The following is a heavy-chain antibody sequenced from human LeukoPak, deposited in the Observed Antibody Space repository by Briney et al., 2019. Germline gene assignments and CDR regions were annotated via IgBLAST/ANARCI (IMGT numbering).Heavy chain of an antibody. J-gene: IGHJ4*02. D-gene: IGHD5-12*01. CDR2: ISSSTGYT. CDR1: GFTFSSSA. CDR3: AKYDGVATNLYFHY. V-gene: IGHV3-23*01. Sequence: PGGSLRLSCAASGFTFSSSAMSWVRQAPAKGLDWVSSISSSTGYTYTHYADSVKGRFTISRDNSKNTLYLQMNSLRAEDTAIYYCAKYDGVATNLYFHYWGQGTLVTVSS.